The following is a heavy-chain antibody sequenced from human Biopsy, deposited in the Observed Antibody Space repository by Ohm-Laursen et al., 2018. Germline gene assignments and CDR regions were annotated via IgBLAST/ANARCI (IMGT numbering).Heavy chain of an antibody. CDR3: TRGGYYYDSLAYYYWFDP. CDR2: INAKTGDT. CDR1: GYTFTGYH. V-gene: IGHV1-2*02. Sequence: ASVKVSCKASGYTFTGYHVHWVRQAPGQGLEWMGWINAKTGDTNYAQKLQGRVTMTRGTSISTAYVDLSSLRSDDTAVYYCTRGGYYYDSLAYYYWFDPWGQGTLVTVSS. D-gene: IGHD3-22*01. J-gene: IGHJ5*02.